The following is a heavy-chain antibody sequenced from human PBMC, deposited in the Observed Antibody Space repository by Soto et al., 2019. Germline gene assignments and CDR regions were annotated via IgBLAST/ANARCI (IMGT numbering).Heavy chain of an antibody. CDR2: ISSSSSTI. V-gene: IGHV3-48*02. CDR3: ARGQQWLSTDY. J-gene: IGHJ4*02. D-gene: IGHD6-19*01. CDR1: GFTFSSYG. Sequence: GGSLRLSCAASGFTFSSYGMNWVRQAPGKGLEWVSYISSSSSTIYYADSVKGRFTVSRDNARNSLFLHMNSLRDEDTAVYYCARGQQWLSTDYWGQGTLVTVSS.